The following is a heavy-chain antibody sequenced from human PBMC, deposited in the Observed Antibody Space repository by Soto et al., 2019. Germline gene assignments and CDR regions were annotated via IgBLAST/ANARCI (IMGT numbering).Heavy chain of an antibody. V-gene: IGHV4-34*01. CDR1: AGSFSGSY. CDR2: IDHSGGT. J-gene: IGHJ4*02. Sequence: XGTLSLTCAVYAGSFSGSYWSWIRQSPGKGLEWIGEIDHSGGTKYNPSLETRLTISVDASKNQFSLKLTSVTAADTAVYYCARGHLGYRSGWSGFDYWGQGTLVTVSS. D-gene: IGHD6-13*01. CDR3: ARGHLGYRSGWSGFDY.